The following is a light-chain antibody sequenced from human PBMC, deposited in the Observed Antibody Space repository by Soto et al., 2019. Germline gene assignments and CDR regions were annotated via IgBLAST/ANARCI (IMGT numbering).Light chain of an antibody. CDR3: QCHDSSPTWT. V-gene: IGKV4-1*01. J-gene: IGKJ1*01. Sequence: DIVMTQSPDSLAVSLGERATINCNSSQIVLYSSNNKNYLAWYQQKRGQAPRLLIYQASSRATGIPDRFSGSGSGADFTLTISRLEPEDFAVYYCQCHDSSPTWTFGQGTKVDIK. CDR1: QIVLYSSNNKNY. CDR2: QAS.